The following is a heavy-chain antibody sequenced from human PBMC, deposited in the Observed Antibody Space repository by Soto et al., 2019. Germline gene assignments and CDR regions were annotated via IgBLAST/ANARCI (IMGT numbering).Heavy chain of an antibody. CDR3: GRDLGYYASDGYFVY. Sequence: PGGSLRLSCAGSGFTFSDYYMSWIRQAPGKGLEWVSYISSSVNIIYYADSVKGRFTISRDNAKNSLYLQMNSLRAEDTAVYYCGRDLGYYASDGYFVYWGQGTLVTVSS. CDR1: GFTFSDYY. CDR2: ISSSVNII. D-gene: IGHD3-22*01. J-gene: IGHJ4*02. V-gene: IGHV3-11*01.